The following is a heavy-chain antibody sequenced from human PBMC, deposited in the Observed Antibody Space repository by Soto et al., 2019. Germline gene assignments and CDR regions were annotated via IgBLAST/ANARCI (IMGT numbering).Heavy chain of an antibody. D-gene: IGHD3-10*01. V-gene: IGHV1-69*02. CDR2: IIPILGIA. Sequence: QVQLVQSGAEVKKPGSSVKVSCKASGGTFSSYTISWVRQAPGQGLEWMGRIIPILGIANYAQKFQGRVTITADKSTSTAYMELSSLRSEETAVYYCASRRYYYGSGSYLETCLDYWGQGTLVTVSS. CDR3: ASRRYYYGSGSYLETCLDY. J-gene: IGHJ4*02. CDR1: GGTFSSYT.